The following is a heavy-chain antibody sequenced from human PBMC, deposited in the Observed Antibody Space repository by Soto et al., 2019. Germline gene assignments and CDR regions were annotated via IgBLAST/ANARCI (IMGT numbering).Heavy chain of an antibody. V-gene: IGHV4-39*01. CDR3: ARVGQPPADFYYDFWSGSEVIANGPN. Sequence: SETLSLTCTVSGGSISSSSYYWGWIRQPPGKGLEWIGSIYYSGSTYYNPSLKSRVTISVDTSKNQFSLKLSSVTAADTAVYYCARVGQPPADFYYDFWSGSEVIANGPNWGQGTLVTVSS. D-gene: IGHD3-3*01. CDR2: IYYSGST. CDR1: GGSISSSSYY. J-gene: IGHJ4*02.